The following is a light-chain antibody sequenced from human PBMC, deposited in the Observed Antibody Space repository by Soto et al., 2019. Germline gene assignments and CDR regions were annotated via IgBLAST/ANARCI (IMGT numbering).Light chain of an antibody. J-gene: IGKJ4*01. CDR2: KAS. CDR1: QSISSW. CDR3: QQYNSYSLT. V-gene: IGKV1-5*03. Sequence: DIQMTQSPSTLSASVGDRVTITSRASQSISSWLAWYQQKPGKAPKLLIYKASSLESGVPSRFSGSGSGTEFTLTISSLQPDEFATYYCQQYNSYSLTFGGGTNVEIK.